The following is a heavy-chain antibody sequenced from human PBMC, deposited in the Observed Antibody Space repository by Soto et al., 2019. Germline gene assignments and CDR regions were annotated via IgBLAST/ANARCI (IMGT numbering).Heavy chain of an antibody. Sequence: QVQLVESGGGVVQPGRSLRLSCAASGFTFSSYAMHWVRQAPGKGLEWVAVISYDGINKYYADSVKGRFTISRDNSKNTLYLQMNSLRAEDTAVYYCARDSYCSGGSCSSLMDVWGQGTTVTVSS. CDR2: ISYDGINK. J-gene: IGHJ6*02. D-gene: IGHD2-15*01. CDR1: GFTFSSYA. CDR3: ARDSYCSGGSCSSLMDV. V-gene: IGHV3-30-3*01.